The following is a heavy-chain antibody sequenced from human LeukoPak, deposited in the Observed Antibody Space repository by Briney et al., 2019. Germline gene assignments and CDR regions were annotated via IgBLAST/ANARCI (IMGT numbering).Heavy chain of an antibody. CDR2: IRYDGSNK. V-gene: IGHV3-30*02. J-gene: IGHJ5*02. CDR1: GFTFSSYG. Sequence: GGSLRLSCAASGFTFSSYGMHWVRQAPGKGLEWVAFIRYDGSNKYYADSVKGRFSISRDNSKNTLYLQMNSLRVEDTAVYYCARHDWFDPWGRGTLVTVSS. CDR3: ARHDWFDP.